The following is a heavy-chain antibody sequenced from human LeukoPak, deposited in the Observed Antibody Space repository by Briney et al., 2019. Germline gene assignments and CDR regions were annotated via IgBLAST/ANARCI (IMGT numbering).Heavy chain of an antibody. CDR1: GFSFDHYT. D-gene: IGHD3-16*01. Sequence: GGSLRLSCAASGFSFDHYTMHWVRQAPGKGLEWVSLINWDGGTTYYVDSVKGRFTISRDNAKNSLYLQMNSLRAEDTAVYYCARGGKSGYYYGYWGQGTLVTVSS. CDR3: ARGGKSGYYYGY. CDR2: INWDGGTT. V-gene: IGHV3-43*01. J-gene: IGHJ4*02.